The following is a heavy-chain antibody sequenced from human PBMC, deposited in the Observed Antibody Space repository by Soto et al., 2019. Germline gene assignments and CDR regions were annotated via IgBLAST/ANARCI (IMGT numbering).Heavy chain of an antibody. CDR2: ISSSGSTI. D-gene: IGHD4-17*01. Sequence: PGGFLRLSCAASGFPFSAYNMNWVLQAPGKGLEWIAYISSSGSTIYYADSVKGRFSFSRDNAKNSLYLQMNSLRDEDTAVYYCARDRGTVTNDVGQDYGMDVWGQGTTVTVSS. J-gene: IGHJ6*02. V-gene: IGHV3-48*02. CDR1: GFPFSAYN. CDR3: ARDRGTVTNDVGQDYGMDV.